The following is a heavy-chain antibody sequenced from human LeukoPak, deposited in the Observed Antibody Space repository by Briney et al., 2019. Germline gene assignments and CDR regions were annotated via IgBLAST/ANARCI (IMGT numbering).Heavy chain of an antibody. Sequence: GGSLRLSCAASGFTFSSYSMNWVRQAPGKGLEWVAVISYDGSNKYYADSVKGRFTISRDNSKNTLYLQMNSLRAEDTAVYYCARGNVVVVPAASWFDPWGQGTLVTVSS. CDR2: ISYDGSNK. V-gene: IGHV3-30*03. CDR1: GFTFSSYS. J-gene: IGHJ5*02. CDR3: ARGNVVVVPAASWFDP. D-gene: IGHD2-2*01.